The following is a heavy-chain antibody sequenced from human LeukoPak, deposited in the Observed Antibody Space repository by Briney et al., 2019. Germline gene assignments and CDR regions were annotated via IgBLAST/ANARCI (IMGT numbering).Heavy chain of an antibody. CDR1: GFTIRDYV. CDR2: IDPSGTTL. V-gene: IGHV3-11*01. CDR3: ARAAHNWN. J-gene: IGHJ4*02. D-gene: IGHD1-20*01. Sequence: GGSLRLSCAASGFTIRDYVMSWVRQAPGKGLEWVSYIDPSGTTLYYADSVKGRFTVSRDNGKNSLSLQLRSLRAEDTAVYYCARAAHNWNWGQGTLVTVSS.